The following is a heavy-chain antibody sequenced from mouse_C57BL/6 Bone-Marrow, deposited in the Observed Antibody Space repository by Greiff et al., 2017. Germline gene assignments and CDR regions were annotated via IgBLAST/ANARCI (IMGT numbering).Heavy chain of an antibody. CDR1: GFNIKNTY. CDR2: IAPANGNT. CDR3: VRPIYYYGSSCAMDY. D-gene: IGHD1-1*01. Sequence: VQLQQSVAELVRPGASVKLSCTASGFNIKNTYMHWVKQRPEQGLEWIGRIAPANGNTTYAPKFQGKATITAATSSNTAYRQLSSLTSEDTAIYYCVRPIYYYGSSCAMDYWGQGTAGTVSS. V-gene: IGHV14-3*01. J-gene: IGHJ4*01.